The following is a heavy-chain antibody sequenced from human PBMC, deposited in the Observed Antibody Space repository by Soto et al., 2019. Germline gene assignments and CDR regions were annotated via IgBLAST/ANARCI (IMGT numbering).Heavy chain of an antibody. J-gene: IGHJ5*02. CDR3: ATCGSSGYYGSGSYSWFDP. Sequence: PSETLSLTCAVYGGSFSGYYWSRIRQPPGKGLEWIGEINHSGSTNYNPSLKSRVTISVDTSKNQFSLKLSSVTAADTAVYYCATCGSSGYYGSGSYSWFDPWGQGTLVTVSS. V-gene: IGHV4-34*01. CDR2: INHSGST. D-gene: IGHD3-10*01. CDR1: GGSFSGYY.